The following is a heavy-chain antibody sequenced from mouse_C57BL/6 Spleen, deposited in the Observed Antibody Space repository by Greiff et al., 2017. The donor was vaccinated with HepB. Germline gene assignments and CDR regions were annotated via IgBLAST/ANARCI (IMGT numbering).Heavy chain of an antibody. D-gene: IGHD3-3*01. CDR1: GYTFTSYW. CDR3: ASRGIRYAMDY. Sequence: QVHVKQSGAELAKPGASVKLSCKASGYTFTSYWMHWVKQRPGQGLEWIGYINPSSGYTKYNQKFKDKATLTADKSSSTSYMQLSSLTYEDSAVYYCASRGIRYAMDYWGQGTSVTVSS. J-gene: IGHJ4*01. V-gene: IGHV1-7*01. CDR2: INPSSGYT.